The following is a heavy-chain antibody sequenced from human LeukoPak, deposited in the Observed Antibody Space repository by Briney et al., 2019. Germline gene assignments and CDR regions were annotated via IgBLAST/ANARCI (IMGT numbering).Heavy chain of an antibody. CDR1: GFTFSNYG. CDR3: ARRAITHYFDS. CDR2: IWLYGSGT. V-gene: IGHV3-33*01. D-gene: IGHD3-10*01. Sequence: GGTLRLSCVASGFTFSNYGMPWVRQAPGKGLEWVGIIWLYGSGTYYADSVKGSVTFSRDNSKTTLYLQMNSLRAEDTAMYYCARRAITHYFDSWGQGTLVTVSS. J-gene: IGHJ4*02.